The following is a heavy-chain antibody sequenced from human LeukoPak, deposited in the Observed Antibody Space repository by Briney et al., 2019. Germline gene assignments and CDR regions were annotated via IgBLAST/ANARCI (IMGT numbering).Heavy chain of an antibody. CDR3: ARGSTFGGVISDF. D-gene: IGHD3-16*02. Sequence: GGSLRLSCAASGFTFSNFEMNWVRQIPGKGLEWLSFITRSSRIIYYADSVKGRFTISRDNANNSLHLQMNSLGVEDTGIYFCARGSTFGGVISDFWGQGTLVTVSS. CDR1: GFTFSNFE. V-gene: IGHV3-48*03. J-gene: IGHJ4*02. CDR2: ITRSSRII.